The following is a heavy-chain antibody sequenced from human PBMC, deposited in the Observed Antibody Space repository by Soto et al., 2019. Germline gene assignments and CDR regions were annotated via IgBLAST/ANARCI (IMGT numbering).Heavy chain of an antibody. CDR3: AKDAPTYYYDSSGYYVRFDY. CDR2: ISGSGGST. D-gene: IGHD3-22*01. J-gene: IGHJ4*02. V-gene: IGHV3-23*01. Sequence: GGSLRLSCAASGFTFSSYAMSWVRQAPGKGLEWVSAISGSGGSTYYADSVKGRFTISRDNSKNTLYLQMNSLRAEDTAVYYCAKDAPTYYYDSSGYYVRFDYWGQGTLVTVSS. CDR1: GFTFSSYA.